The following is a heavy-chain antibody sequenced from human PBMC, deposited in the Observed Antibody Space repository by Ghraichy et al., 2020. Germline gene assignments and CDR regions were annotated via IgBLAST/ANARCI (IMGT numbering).Heavy chain of an antibody. CDR2: INPNSGGT. CDR1: GYTFTGYY. D-gene: IGHD6-19*01. Sequence: ASVKVSCKASGYTFTGYYMHWVRQAPGQGLEWMGWINPNSGGTNYAQKFQGRVTMTRDTSISTAYMELSRLRSDDTAVYYCARDGGSSGWYIKRERSYYVMDVWGQGTTVTVSS. CDR3: ARDGGSSGWYIKRERSYYVMDV. J-gene: IGHJ6*02. V-gene: IGHV1-2*02.